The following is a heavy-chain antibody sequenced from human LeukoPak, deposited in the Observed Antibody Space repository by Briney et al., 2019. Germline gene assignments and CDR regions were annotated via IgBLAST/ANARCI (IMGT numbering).Heavy chain of an antibody. D-gene: IGHD5-12*01. CDR2: IYYSGST. Sequence: SETLSLTCTASGRSISSYYLSWIRQPPGKGLEWIGYIYYSGSTNYNPSLKSRVTISVDTSKNQFSLKLSFATASYTAMYYCAIHMVANPAFDYWGQGTLVTVSS. CDR3: AIHMVANPAFDY. CDR1: GRSISSYY. J-gene: IGHJ4*02. V-gene: IGHV4-59*01.